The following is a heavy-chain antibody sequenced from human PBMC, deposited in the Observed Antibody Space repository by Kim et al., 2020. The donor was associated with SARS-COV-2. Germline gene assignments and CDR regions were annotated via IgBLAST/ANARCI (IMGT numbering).Heavy chain of an antibody. V-gene: IGHV3-23*01. CDR3: AKEGYSSGWYGWYFDY. CDR1: GFTFSSYA. D-gene: IGHD6-19*01. CDR2: ISGSGGST. Sequence: GGSLRLSCAASGFTFSSYAMSWVRQAPGKGLEWVSAISGSGGSTYYADSVKGRFTISRDNSKNTLYLQMNSLRAEDTAVYYCAKEGYSSGWYGWYFDYWGQGTLVTVSS. J-gene: IGHJ4*02.